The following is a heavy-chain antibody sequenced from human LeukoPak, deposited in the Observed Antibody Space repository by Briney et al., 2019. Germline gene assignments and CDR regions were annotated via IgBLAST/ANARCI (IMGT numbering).Heavy chain of an antibody. V-gene: IGHV3-74*01. CDR2: INSDGRST. CDR1: GFTFSSYW. J-gene: IGHJ4*02. CDR3: ARHSSGYYHYDY. D-gene: IGHD3-22*01. Sequence: LPGGSLRLSCAASGFTFSSYWMHWVRRAPGKGLVWVSRINSDGRSTSYADSVKGRFTISRDNSKNTLHLQMNSLRAEDTAVYYCARHSSGYYHYDYWGPGTPVTVAS.